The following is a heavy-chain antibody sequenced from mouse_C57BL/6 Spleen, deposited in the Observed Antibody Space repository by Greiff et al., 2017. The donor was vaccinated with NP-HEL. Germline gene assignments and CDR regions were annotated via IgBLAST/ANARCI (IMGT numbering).Heavy chain of an antibody. V-gene: IGHV1-82*01. CDR2: IYPGDGDT. Sequence: QVQLKESGPELVKPGASVKISCKASGYAFSSSWMNWVKQRPGKGLEWIGRIYPGDGDTNYNGKFKGTATLTADKSSSTAYMQLSSLTSEDSAVYFCATYGSSSGYFDVWGTGTTVTVSS. D-gene: IGHD1-1*01. CDR1: GYAFSSSW. CDR3: ATYGSSSGYFDV. J-gene: IGHJ1*03.